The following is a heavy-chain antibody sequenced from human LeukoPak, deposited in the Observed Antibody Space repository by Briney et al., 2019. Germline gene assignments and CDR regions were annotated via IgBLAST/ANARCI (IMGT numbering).Heavy chain of an antibody. CDR1: GGSISSGGYS. D-gene: IGHD3-22*01. CDR3: ATANLYDSSGYYYV. V-gene: IGHV4-30-2*01. Sequence: SQTLSLTCAVSGGSISSGGYSWSWIRQPPGKGLEWIGYIYHSGSTYYNPSLKSRVTISVDMSKNQFSLKLSSVTAADTAVYYCATANLYDSSGYYYVWGQGTLVTVPS. J-gene: IGHJ4*02. CDR2: IYHSGST.